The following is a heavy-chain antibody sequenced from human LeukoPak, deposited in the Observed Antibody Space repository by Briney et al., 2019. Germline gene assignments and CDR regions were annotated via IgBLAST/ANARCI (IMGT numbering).Heavy chain of an antibody. Sequence: GGSLRLSCAASGFTFSASTMYWVRQASGKGLEWVGRIRSKANNYATAYAASVKGRFTISRDDSTNTAFLQMNSLKTEDTAVYYCTRRASYGSGTYSGWFYYYGMDVWGQGTTVTVSS. D-gene: IGHD3-10*01. CDR1: GFTFSAST. CDR3: TRRASYGSGTYSGWFYYYGMDV. V-gene: IGHV3-73*01. CDR2: IRSKANNYAT. J-gene: IGHJ6*02.